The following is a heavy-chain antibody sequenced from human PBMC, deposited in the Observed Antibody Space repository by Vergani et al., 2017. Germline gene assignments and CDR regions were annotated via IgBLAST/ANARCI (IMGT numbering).Heavy chain of an antibody. CDR1: GASISSDNYY. CDR3: ARDRGDFFFDY. J-gene: IGHJ4*02. D-gene: IGHD3-10*01. Sequence: QVQLQESGPGLVKPSQTLSLTCTVSGASISSDNYYWNCIRQPAGKGLEWIGRIYTSGNTNYNPSLKSRVTISVDTSKNQLSLKLSSVTAADTAVYYCARDRGDFFFDYWGQGTLVTVSS. V-gene: IGHV4-61*02. CDR2: IYTSGNT.